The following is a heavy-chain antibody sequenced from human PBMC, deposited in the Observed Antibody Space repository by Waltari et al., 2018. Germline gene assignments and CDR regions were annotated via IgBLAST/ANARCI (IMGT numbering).Heavy chain of an antibody. D-gene: IGHD3-22*01. CDR3: ARGNSSGYAYFQH. CDR2: IYYSGST. V-gene: IGHV4-31*03. Sequence: QVQLQESGPGLVKPSQTLSLTCTVSGGSISSGGYYWSWNRQHPGKGLEWIGYIYYSGSTYYNPSLKSRVTISVDTSKKQFSLKLSSVTAADTAVYYCARGNSSGYAYFQHWGQGTLVTVSS. J-gene: IGHJ1*01. CDR1: GGSISSGGYY.